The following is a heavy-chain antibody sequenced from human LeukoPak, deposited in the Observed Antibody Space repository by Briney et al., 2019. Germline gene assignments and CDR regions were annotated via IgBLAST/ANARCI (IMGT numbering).Heavy chain of an antibody. V-gene: IGHV4-59*01. CDR3: ARDPLVGYFDY. Sequence: SETLSLTCTVSGGSISSYYWSWIRQPPGKGLERIGYIYYSGSTNYNPSLKSRVTISVDTSKNQFSLKLSSVTAADTAVYYCARDPLVGYFDYWGQGTLVTVSS. CDR2: IYYSGST. D-gene: IGHD2-15*01. J-gene: IGHJ4*02. CDR1: GGSISSYY.